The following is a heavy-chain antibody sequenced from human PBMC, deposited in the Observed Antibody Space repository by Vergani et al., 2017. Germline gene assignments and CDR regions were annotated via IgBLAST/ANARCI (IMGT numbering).Heavy chain of an antibody. CDR1: GGSFSGYY. V-gene: IGHV4-34*01. CDR2: INHSGST. D-gene: IGHD2-15*01. J-gene: IGHJ5*02. CDR3: ARFPRYCSGGSCYPNGFDP. Sequence: QVQLQQWGAGLLKPSETLSLTCAVYGGSFSGYYWSWIRQPPGKGLEWIGEINHSGSTNYNPSLKSRVTISVDTSKNQFSLKRSSVTAADTAVYYWARFPRYCSGGSCYPNGFDPWGQGTLVTVSS.